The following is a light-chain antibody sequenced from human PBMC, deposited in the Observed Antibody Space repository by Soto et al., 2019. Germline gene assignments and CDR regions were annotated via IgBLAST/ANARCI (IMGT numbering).Light chain of an antibody. J-gene: IGKJ5*01. CDR2: GVS. V-gene: IGKV3-15*01. CDR1: QSVGST. CDR3: QQYNKWPIT. Sequence: EIVMTQSPATLSVSPGERASLSCRASQSVGSTLAWYQQKPGQAPRLLIYGVSSRATAVPARFSGSGSETEFILTISSLQSDDSAVYYCQQYNKWPITFGQGTRLEI.